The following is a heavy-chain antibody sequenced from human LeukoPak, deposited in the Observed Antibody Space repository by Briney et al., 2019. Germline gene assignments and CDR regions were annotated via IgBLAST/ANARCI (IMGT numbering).Heavy chain of an antibody. V-gene: IGHV1-24*01. Sequence: ASVKVSCKVSGYTLTELSMHWVRQAPGKGLEWMGGFDPEDGETIYAQKFQGRVTMTGDTSTDTAYMELSSLRSEDTAVYYCATLSNWNHGDYWGQGTLVTVSS. CDR3: ATLSNWNHGDY. J-gene: IGHJ4*02. CDR2: FDPEDGET. CDR1: GYTLTELS. D-gene: IGHD1-14*01.